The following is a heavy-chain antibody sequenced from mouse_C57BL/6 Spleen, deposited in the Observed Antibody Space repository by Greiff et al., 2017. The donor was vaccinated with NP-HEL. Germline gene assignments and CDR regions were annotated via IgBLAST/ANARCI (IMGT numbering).Heavy chain of an antibody. J-gene: IGHJ3*01. Sequence: QVQLQQPGAELVKPGASVKLSCKASGYTFTSYWMHWVKQRPGRGLEWIGRIDPTSGGTKYNEKFKSKATLTVDKPAITASMQLSSLTSEDSAVYYCARSGYSNYATWFAYWGQGTLVTVSA. CDR3: ARSGYSNYATWFAY. V-gene: IGHV1-72*01. D-gene: IGHD2-5*01. CDR1: GYTFTSYW. CDR2: IDPTSGGT.